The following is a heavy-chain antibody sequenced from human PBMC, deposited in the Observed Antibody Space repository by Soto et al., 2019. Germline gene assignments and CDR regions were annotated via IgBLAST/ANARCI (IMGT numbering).Heavy chain of an antibody. V-gene: IGHV5-51*01. D-gene: IGHD4-17*01. Sequence: PGESLKISCKASGYIFTDYWIGWVRQMPGKGLEWMGIIYPGDSDTRYSPSFQGQVTISADKSISTAYVQWSSLKASDTAMYYCARHYDFDHWGQGTLVTVSS. CDR1: GYIFTDYW. CDR2: IYPGDSDT. J-gene: IGHJ4*02. CDR3: ARHYDFDH.